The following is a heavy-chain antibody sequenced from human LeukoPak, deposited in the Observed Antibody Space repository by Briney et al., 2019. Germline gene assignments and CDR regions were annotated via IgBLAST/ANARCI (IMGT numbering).Heavy chain of an antibody. V-gene: IGHV3-21*01. CDR1: GLTFSSYS. CDR3: ARDGVRGYSAPGY. Sequence: GGSLRLSCAASGLTFSSYSMNWVRQAPGKGLEWVSSISSSSSYIYYADSVKGRFTISRDNAKNSLYLQMNSLRAEDTAVYYCARDGVRGYSAPGYWGQGTLVTVSS. D-gene: IGHD5-12*01. J-gene: IGHJ4*02. CDR2: ISSSSSYI.